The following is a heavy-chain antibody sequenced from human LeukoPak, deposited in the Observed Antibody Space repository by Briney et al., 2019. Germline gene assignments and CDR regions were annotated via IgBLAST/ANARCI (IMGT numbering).Heavy chain of an antibody. CDR3: ARGGRNIAVAGFDY. V-gene: IGHV4-39*07. CDR2: IYYSGST. J-gene: IGHJ4*02. D-gene: IGHD6-19*01. CDR1: GGSISSSSYY. Sequence: SGTLSLTCAVSGGSISSSSYYWGWIRQPPGKGLEWIGSIYYSGSTYYNPSLKSRVTISVDTSKNQFSLKLSSVTAADTAVYYCARGGRNIAVAGFDYWGQGTLVTVSS.